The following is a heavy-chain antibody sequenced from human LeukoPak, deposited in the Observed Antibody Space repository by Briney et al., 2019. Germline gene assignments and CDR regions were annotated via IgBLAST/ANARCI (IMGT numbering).Heavy chain of an antibody. CDR1: GFTFSSYA. CDR2: ISYDGSHK. Sequence: GGSLRLSCAASGFTFSSYAMHWVRQAPGKGLEWVAVISYDGSHKYYADSVKGRFTISRDNSKNTLYLQMNSLRAEDTAVYYCAKVGCSSTSCYMSYYYYMDVWGKGTTVTVSS. CDR3: AKVGCSSTSCYMSYYYYMDV. D-gene: IGHD2-2*01. V-gene: IGHV3-30-3*01. J-gene: IGHJ6*03.